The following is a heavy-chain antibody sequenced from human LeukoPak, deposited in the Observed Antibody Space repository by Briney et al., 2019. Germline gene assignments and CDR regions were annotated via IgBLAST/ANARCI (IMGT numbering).Heavy chain of an antibody. CDR3: ARVGEGVFDP. Sequence: PSETLSLTCTVSGGSISSYYWSWIREPPGKGLEWIGYIYYSGSTNYNPSLKSRVTISVDTSKNQFSLKLSSVTAADTAVYYCARVGEGVFDPWGQGTLVTVSS. CDR2: IYYSGST. J-gene: IGHJ5*02. D-gene: IGHD1-26*01. CDR1: GGSISSYY. V-gene: IGHV4-59*01.